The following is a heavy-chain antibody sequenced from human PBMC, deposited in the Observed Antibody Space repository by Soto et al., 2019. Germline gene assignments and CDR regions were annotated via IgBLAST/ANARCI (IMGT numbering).Heavy chain of an antibody. Sequence: ASVKGSCKASGYTFTSYAIHWVRQAPGQRLEWMGWINAGNGNTKYSQKFQDRVTITRDTSASTAYMELSSLRSEDTAVYYCARDYYKYYDSSGYYRSPAYRGQGTLVTVSS. V-gene: IGHV1-3*01. D-gene: IGHD3-22*01. CDR2: INAGNGNT. CDR1: GYTFTSYA. J-gene: IGHJ4*02. CDR3: ARDYYKYYDSSGYYRSPAY.